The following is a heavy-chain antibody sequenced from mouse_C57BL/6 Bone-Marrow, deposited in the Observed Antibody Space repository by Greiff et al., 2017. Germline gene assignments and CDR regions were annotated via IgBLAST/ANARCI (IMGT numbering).Heavy chain of an antibody. CDR1: GYSFTGYY. CDR2: INPSTGGT. V-gene: IGHV1-42*01. D-gene: IGHD2-4*01. J-gene: IGHJ3*01. Sequence: EVQLQQSGPELVKISCKASGYSFTGYYMNWVKQSPEKSLEWIGEINPSTGGTTYNQKFKAKATLTVDKSSSTAYMQLKSLTSEDSAVYYCARRGYDYDPAWFAYWGQGTLVTVSA. CDR3: ARRGYDYDPAWFAY.